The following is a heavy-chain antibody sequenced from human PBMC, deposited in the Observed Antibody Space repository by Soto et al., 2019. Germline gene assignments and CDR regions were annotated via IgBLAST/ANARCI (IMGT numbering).Heavy chain of an antibody. CDR3: AKVPEYGRRFA. D-gene: IGHD6-6*01. J-gene: IGHJ5*02. CDR1: GFTFSTYA. CDR2: ISGNGGDT. Sequence: EVQLLESGGGLVQPGGSLRLSCAASGFTFSTYAMTWVRQAPGRGLEWVSTISGNGGDTYYADPVKGRFTISRDNSKNTLYLQMNSLRAEDTAIYYCAKVPEYGRRFAWGQGTLVTVSS. V-gene: IGHV3-23*01.